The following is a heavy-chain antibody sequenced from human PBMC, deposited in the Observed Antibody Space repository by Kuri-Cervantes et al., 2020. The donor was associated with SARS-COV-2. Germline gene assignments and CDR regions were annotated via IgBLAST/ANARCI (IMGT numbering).Heavy chain of an antibody. Sequence: SETLSLTCTVSGGSISSSSYYWGWIRQPPGKGLEWIGSIYYSGNTYYNPSLKSRVTISVDTSKNQFSLKLTSVSAADTAVYYCAREWKGRYSGTFTDYWGPGTLVTVSS. D-gene: IGHD5-12*01. CDR3: AREWKGRYSGTFTDY. V-gene: IGHV4-39*07. CDR2: IYYSGNT. CDR1: GGSISSSSYY. J-gene: IGHJ4*02.